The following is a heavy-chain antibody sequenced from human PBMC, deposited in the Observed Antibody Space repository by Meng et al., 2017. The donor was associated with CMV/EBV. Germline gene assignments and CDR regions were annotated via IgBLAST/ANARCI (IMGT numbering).Heavy chain of an antibody. D-gene: IGHD6-13*01. CDR2: ISSSSSTI. CDR1: VFPFSDYY. V-gene: IGHV3-11*01. CDR3: ARGGRGSSSWPLDY. J-gene: IGHJ4*02. Sequence: ASVFPFSDYYMSEIRQAPGKGLEWVSYISSSSSTIYYADSVKGRFTISRDNAKNSLYLQMNSLRAEDTAVYYCARGGRGSSSWPLDYWGQGTLVTVSS.